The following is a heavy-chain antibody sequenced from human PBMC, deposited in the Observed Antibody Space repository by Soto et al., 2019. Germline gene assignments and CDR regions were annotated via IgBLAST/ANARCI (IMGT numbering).Heavy chain of an antibody. V-gene: IGHV4-39*01. CDR3: ARHLGPTGPNY. D-gene: IGHD1-26*01. Sequence: QLQLQESGPGLVKPSETLSLTCTVSGDSISSGSSYWGWVRQPPGKGLEWIGSFYYSRDTHYNPSLKRRAPISVDTSKNQFSLKLSSVTAADRAVYYCARHLGPTGPNYWGQGILVTVSS. CDR2: FYYSRDT. CDR1: GDSISSGSSY. J-gene: IGHJ4*02.